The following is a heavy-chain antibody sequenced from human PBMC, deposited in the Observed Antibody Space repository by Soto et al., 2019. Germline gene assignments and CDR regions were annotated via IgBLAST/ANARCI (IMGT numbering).Heavy chain of an antibody. V-gene: IGHV1-18*01. CDR1: GYSFSSFG. Sequence: ASVKVSCKASGYSFSSFGISWVRQAPGQGLEWVGWVSVPSGDTSSAQNFQGRVTVTTDTSTSTAYMEVGSLRSDDTAVYYCARTCRSGGSCYLEYWGEGTLVTVSS. D-gene: IGHD2-15*01. J-gene: IGHJ4*02. CDR3: ARTCRSGGSCYLEY. CDR2: VSVPSGDT.